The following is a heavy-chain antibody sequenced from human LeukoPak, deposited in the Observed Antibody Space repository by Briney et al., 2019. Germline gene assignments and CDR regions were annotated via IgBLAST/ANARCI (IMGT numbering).Heavy chain of an antibody. J-gene: IGHJ4*02. V-gene: IGHV4-39*07. Sequence: SQTLSLTCTVSGGSISSSSYYWGWIRQPPGKGLEWIGIIYYSGSTYYNPSLKSRVTISVDKSKNQFSLKLSSVTAADTAVYYCARAPDIVLAIDYWGQGTLVTVSS. CDR2: IYYSGST. D-gene: IGHD5-12*01. CDR3: ARAPDIVLAIDY. CDR1: GGSISSSSYY.